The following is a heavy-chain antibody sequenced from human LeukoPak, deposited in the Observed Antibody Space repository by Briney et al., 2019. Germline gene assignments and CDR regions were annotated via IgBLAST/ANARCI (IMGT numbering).Heavy chain of an antibody. CDR1: GSSFTSYW. D-gene: IGHD3-22*01. CDR3: ARLTDYYDSSGYPDAFDI. Sequence: GASLKISCKGSGSSFTSYWIGWVRPMPGKGLEWVGIIYPGDSDTRYSPSFQGQVTISADKSISTAYLQWSSLKASDTAMYYCARLTDYYDSSGYPDAFDIWGQGTMVTVSS. CDR2: IYPGDSDT. V-gene: IGHV5-51*01. J-gene: IGHJ3*02.